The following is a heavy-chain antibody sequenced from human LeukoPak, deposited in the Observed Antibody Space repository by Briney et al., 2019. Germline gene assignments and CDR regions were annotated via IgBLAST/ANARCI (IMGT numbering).Heavy chain of an antibody. V-gene: IGHV3-23*01. CDR1: GFSFSTYA. J-gene: IGHJ3*02. D-gene: IGHD5-18*01. Sequence: PGGSLRLSCAASGFSFSTYAMSWVRQAPGKGLEWVSAISGSGGSTYYADSVKGRFTISRDNSKNTLYLQMNSLRAEDTAVYYCAKDRYSYGYTDAFDIWGQGTMVTVSS. CDR3: AKDRYSYGYTDAFDI. CDR2: ISGSGGST.